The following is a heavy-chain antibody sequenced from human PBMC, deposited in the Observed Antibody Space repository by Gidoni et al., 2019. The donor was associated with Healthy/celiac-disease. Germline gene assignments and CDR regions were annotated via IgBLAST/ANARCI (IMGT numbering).Heavy chain of an antibody. CDR2: IRYDGSNK. CDR3: AKTEGYCSSTSCPGPDAFDI. V-gene: IGHV3-30*02. Sequence: QVQLVESGGGVVQPGGSLRLSCAASGFTFSSYGMHWVRQAPGKGLEWVAFIRYDGSNKYYADSVKGRFTISRDNSKNTLYLQMNSLRAEDTAVYYCAKTEGYCSSTSCPGPDAFDIWGQGTMVTVSS. CDR1: GFTFSSYG. D-gene: IGHD2-2*01. J-gene: IGHJ3*02.